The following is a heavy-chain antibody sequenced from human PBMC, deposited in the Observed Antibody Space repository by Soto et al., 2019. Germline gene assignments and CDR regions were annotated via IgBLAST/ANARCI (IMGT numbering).Heavy chain of an antibody. CDR3: ARDRGYCSGGRCYELFTYGMDV. J-gene: IGHJ6*02. CDR1: GFTFSDYY. V-gene: IGHV3-11*06. CDR2: ISSSSSYT. D-gene: IGHD2-15*01. Sequence: GSLRLSCAASGFTFSDYYMSWIRQAPGKGLEWVSYISSSSSYTNYADSVKGRFTISRDNAKNSLYLQMNSLRAEDTAVYYCARDRGYCSGGRCYELFTYGMDVWGQGTTVTVSS.